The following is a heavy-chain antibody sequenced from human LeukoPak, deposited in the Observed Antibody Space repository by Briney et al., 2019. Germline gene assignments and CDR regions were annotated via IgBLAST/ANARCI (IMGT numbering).Heavy chain of an antibody. J-gene: IGHJ4*02. D-gene: IGHD6-13*01. CDR3: ASGGVRYSSTLINY. V-gene: IGHV3-7*01. Sequence: GDSLRLSCAASGFTFTKYWVTWVRQAPGKGLEWVGNIKQDGSDKNYMDSVKGRFTISRDNAKNSLYLQMNSLRAEDTAVYYCASGGVRYSSTLINYWGQGTLVAVSS. CDR1: GFTFTKYW. CDR2: IKQDGSDK.